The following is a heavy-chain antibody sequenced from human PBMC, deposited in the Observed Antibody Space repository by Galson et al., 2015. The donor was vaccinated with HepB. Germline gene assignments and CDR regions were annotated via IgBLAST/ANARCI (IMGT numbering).Heavy chain of an antibody. Sequence: SVKVSCKASGGTFSSYTISWVRQAPGQGLEWMGRIIPILGIANYAQKFQGRVTITADKSTSTAYMELSSLRSEDTAVYYCARVPQHYYDSSGYFDYWGQGTLVTVSS. D-gene: IGHD3-22*01. V-gene: IGHV1-69*02. CDR1: GGTFSSYT. CDR2: IIPILGIA. J-gene: IGHJ4*02. CDR3: ARVPQHYYDSSGYFDY.